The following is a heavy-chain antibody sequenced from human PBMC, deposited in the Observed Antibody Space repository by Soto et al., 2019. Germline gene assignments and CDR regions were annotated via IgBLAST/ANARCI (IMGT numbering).Heavy chain of an antibody. J-gene: IGHJ4*02. CDR1: GYIFTSYY. Sequence: QVQLAQSGTEVKKPGASVKVSCKTSGYIFTSYYIHWVRQAPGQGLEWMGIINPSGGTTTYAQKLQGRVSMTRDTSTSRVYKELSSLRSEDTAVYYCARGPATAPDAYWGLGTLVTVSS. D-gene: IGHD2-2*01. CDR3: ARGPATAPDAY. CDR2: INPSGGTT. V-gene: IGHV1-46*04.